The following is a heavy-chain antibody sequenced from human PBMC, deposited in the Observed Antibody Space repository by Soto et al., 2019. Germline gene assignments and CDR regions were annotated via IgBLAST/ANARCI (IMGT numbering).Heavy chain of an antibody. CDR3: ASRPSNYSSGWFNY. D-gene: IGHD6-19*01. CDR2: INHSGST. Sequence: PSETLSLTCAVYGGSFSGYHWSWIRQPPGKGLEWIGEINHSGSTNYNPSLKSRVTISVDTSKNQFSLKLSSVTAADTAVYYCASRPSNYSSGWFNYWGQGTLVTVSS. V-gene: IGHV4-34*01. CDR1: GGSFSGYH. J-gene: IGHJ4*02.